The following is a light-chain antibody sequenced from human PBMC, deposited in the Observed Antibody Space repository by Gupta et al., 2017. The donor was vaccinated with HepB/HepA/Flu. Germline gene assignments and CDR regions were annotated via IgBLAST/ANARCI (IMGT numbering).Light chain of an antibody. CDR2: GAS. CDR1: QSLTSSY. CDR3: QHNWTPIP. Sequence: EIVLPQSPGTLSLSPGDRATLSCRGSQSLTSSYVAWYQQRPGQAPRLLIYGASHRATGIPDRFSGSGSGTEFTLTRSRLEPDEVAVYDCQHNWTPIPFGPGTKVDIK. J-gene: IGKJ3*01. V-gene: IGKV3-20*01.